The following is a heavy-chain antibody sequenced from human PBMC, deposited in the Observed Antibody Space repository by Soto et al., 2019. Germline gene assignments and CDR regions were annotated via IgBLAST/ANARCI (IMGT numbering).Heavy chain of an antibody. D-gene: IGHD1-26*01. CDR3: ARVGVGATPNAFDI. CDR2: IYHSGST. CDR1: GGSISSGGYS. Sequence: QLQLQESGSGLVKPSQTLSLTCAVSGGSISSGGYSWSWIRQPPGKGLEWIGYIYHSGSTYYNPSLKSRVTISVDRSKNQFSLKLSSVTAADTAVYYCARVGVGATPNAFDIWGQGTMVTVSS. J-gene: IGHJ3*02. V-gene: IGHV4-30-2*01.